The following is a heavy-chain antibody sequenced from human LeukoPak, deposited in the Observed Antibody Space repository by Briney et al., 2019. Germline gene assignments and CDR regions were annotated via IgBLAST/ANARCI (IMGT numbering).Heavy chain of an antibody. Sequence: ASVKVSCKASGGTFSSYAISWVRQAPGQGLEWMGRIIPILGIANYAQKFQGRVTITADKSTSTAYMELSSLRSEDTAVYYCAREIVVAQSDAFDIWGQGTMVTVSS. V-gene: IGHV1-69*04. CDR1: GGTFSSYA. D-gene: IGHD3-22*01. CDR3: AREIVVAQSDAFDI. CDR2: IIPILGIA. J-gene: IGHJ3*02.